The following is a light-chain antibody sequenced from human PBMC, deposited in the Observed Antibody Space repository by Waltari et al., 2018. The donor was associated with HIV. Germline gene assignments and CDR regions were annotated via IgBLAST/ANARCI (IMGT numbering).Light chain of an antibody. CDR2: LHSDGSH. CDR1: SAHSSYA. Sequence: QVVLTQSPSASAPLRTSLNLTCTPNSAHSSYAIAWHQQQPEKGPRYLMKLHSDGSHSKGDGIPDRFSGSSSGSKRYLSISSLQSEDEADYYCQTWGTGGVFGGGTKLTVL. CDR3: QTWGTGGV. J-gene: IGLJ3*02. V-gene: IGLV4-69*01.